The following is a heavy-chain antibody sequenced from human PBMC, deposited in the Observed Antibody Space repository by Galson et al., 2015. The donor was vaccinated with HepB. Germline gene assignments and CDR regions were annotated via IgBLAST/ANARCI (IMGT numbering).Heavy chain of an antibody. J-gene: IGHJ5*02. V-gene: IGHV3-48*02. CDR2: ISSSSSTI. D-gene: IGHD3-22*01. CDR1: GFTFSSYS. Sequence: SLRLSCAASGFTFSSYSMNWVRQAPGKGLEWVSYISSSSSTIYYADSVKGRFTISRDNAKNSLYLQMNSLRDEDTAVYYCAREFDSSPDWFDPWGQGTLVTVSS. CDR3: AREFDSSPDWFDP.